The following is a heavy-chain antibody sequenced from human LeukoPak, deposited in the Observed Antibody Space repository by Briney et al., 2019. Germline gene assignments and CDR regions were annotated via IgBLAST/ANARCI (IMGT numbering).Heavy chain of an antibody. V-gene: IGHV3-30*04. Sequence: GRSLRLSCAASGFRFATYAMHWVRQAPGKGLEWVSTLSYDESDTYYTDAVKGRFTISRDISRSTLYLQMNSLRPADSAVYFCARAAMINFGMDVWGQGTTVTVSS. CDR2: LSYDESDT. D-gene: IGHD3-22*01. CDR3: ARAAMINFGMDV. CDR1: GFRFATYA. J-gene: IGHJ6*01.